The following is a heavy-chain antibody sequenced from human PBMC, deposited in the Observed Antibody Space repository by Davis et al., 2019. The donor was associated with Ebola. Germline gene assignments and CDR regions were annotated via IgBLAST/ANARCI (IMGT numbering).Heavy chain of an antibody. CDR2: IYHSGST. CDR1: GGSTSSSNW. Sequence: MPSETLSLTCAVSGGSTSSSNWWSWVRQPPGKGLEWNGEIYHSGSTNYNPSLKSRLTISVDKSKNQFSLKLSSVTAADTAVYYWARESRNYDILTGWEYYFDYWGQGTLVTVSS. J-gene: IGHJ4*02. D-gene: IGHD3-9*01. V-gene: IGHV4-4*02. CDR3: ARESRNYDILTGWEYYFDY.